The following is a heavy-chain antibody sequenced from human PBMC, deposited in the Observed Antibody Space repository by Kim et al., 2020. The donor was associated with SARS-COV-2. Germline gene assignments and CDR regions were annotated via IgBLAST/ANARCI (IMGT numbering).Heavy chain of an antibody. CDR1: GFSVSSNY. CDR3: ARDRGGSSYSWVAFDL. J-gene: IGHJ5*02. V-gene: IGHV3-53*01. D-gene: IGHD2-15*01. Sequence: GGSLRLSCTASGFSVSSNYMNWVRQAPGKGLEWISFLYSDGRTYYADSVKGRFTVSRDNSKNTLYLQMNSLRLEDTAVYYCARDRGGSSYSWVAFDLWGRGSLVTVSS. CDR2: LYSDGRT.